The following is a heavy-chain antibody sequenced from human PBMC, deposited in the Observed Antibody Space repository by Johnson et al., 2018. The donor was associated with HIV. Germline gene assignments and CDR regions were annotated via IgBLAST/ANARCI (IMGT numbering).Heavy chain of an antibody. D-gene: IGHD1-20*01. CDR1: GFTVSRNY. J-gene: IGHJ3*02. V-gene: IGHV3-7*03. CDR3: AGPYNWRNDYGAFDI. Sequence: VQLVESGGGVVRPGESLRLSCAASGFTVSRNYMTWVRQAPGKGLEWVANIKEDGSEKYYVDSVKGRLTISRDNAKNSLYLQMNSLRAEDTAVYFCAGPYNWRNDYGAFDIWGQGTMVTVSS. CDR2: IKEDGSEK.